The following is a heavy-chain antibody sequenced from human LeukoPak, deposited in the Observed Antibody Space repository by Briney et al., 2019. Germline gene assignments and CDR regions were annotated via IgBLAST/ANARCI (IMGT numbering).Heavy chain of an antibody. V-gene: IGHV1-18*01. CDR3: ARGPGATTTGGFFDY. CDR2: ISAYNGNT. J-gene: IGHJ4*02. CDR1: GYTFPSYG. Sequence: ASVKVSCKASGYTFPSYGISWVRQAPGQGLEWMGWISAYNGNTNYAQKLQGRVTMTTDTSTSTAYMELRSLRSDDTAVYYCARGPGATTTGGFFDYWGQGTLVTVSS. D-gene: IGHD1-26*01.